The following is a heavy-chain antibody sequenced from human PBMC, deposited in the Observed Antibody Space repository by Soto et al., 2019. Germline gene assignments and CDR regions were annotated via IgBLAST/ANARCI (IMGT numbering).Heavy chain of an antibody. CDR2: IDTNGDT. D-gene: IGHD2-8*01. CDR1: GDSLRRGFHH. CDR3: ARGTVYYCPNDKCGFFFDH. Sequence: QVQLQESGSGLLKPSQTLSLDCSVSGDSLRRGFHHWSWIRQTPGKGLQLIGYIDTNGDTHYDPSLRNRLNMSIVTTESRFSLKVTSGPAADTAVYYCARGTVYYCPNDKCGFFFDHWGQGALVTVTS. J-gene: IGHJ4*02. V-gene: IGHV4-30-4*01.